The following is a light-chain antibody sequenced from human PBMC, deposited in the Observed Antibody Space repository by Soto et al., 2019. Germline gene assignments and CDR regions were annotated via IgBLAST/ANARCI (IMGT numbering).Light chain of an antibody. V-gene: IGKV3-15*01. J-gene: IGKJ1*01. CDR2: GAS. CDR3: QQYNNWPPWK. CDR1: ESVSSN. Sequence: EVVLTQSPCTLSLSPGERATLSCMASESVSSNFLAWYQQKPGQAPRPLIYGASTRATGIPARFSGSGSGTEFTLTISSLQSEDFAVYYCQQYNNWPPWKFGQGTKVDIK.